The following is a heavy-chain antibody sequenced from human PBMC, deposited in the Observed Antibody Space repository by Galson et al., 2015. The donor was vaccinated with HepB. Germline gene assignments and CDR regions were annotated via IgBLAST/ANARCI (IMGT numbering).Heavy chain of an antibody. Sequence: SVKVSCKAAGYTFSSCGITWVRQAPGQGLQWMGRISAHNGNTNYAQELQGRVTMTTDTSTSTAYMELRSLRSDDTAVYYCARAVAAGDYYYGMDVWGQGTTVTVSS. CDR2: ISAHNGNT. J-gene: IGHJ6*02. D-gene: IGHD6-13*01. CDR3: ARAVAAGDYYYGMDV. CDR1: GYTFSSCG. V-gene: IGHV1-18*04.